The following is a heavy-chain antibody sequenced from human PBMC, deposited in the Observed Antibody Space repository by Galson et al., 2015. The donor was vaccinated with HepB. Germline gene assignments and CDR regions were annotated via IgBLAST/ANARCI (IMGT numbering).Heavy chain of an antibody. CDR1: GYTFTSYG. CDR3: ARDPPRFPLAAGNNWFDP. J-gene: IGHJ5*02. V-gene: IGHV1-18*01. Sequence: SVKVSCKASGYTFTSYGISWVRQAPGQGLEWMGWISAYNGNTNYAQKLQGRVTMTTDTSTSTAYMELRSLRSDDTAVYYCARDPPRFPLAAGNNWFDPWGQGTLVTVSS. CDR2: ISAYNGNT. D-gene: IGHD3-10*01.